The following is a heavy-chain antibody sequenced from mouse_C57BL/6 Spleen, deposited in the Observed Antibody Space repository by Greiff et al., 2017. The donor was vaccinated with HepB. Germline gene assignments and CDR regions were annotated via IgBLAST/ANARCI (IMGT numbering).Heavy chain of an antibody. CDR2: IDPSDSYT. D-gene: IGHD1-1*01. CDR3: ARRPLRSSYFDY. J-gene: IGHJ2*01. Sequence: QVQLQQPGAELVRPGTSVKLSCKASGYTFTSYWMHWVKQRPGQGLEWIGVIDPSDSYTNYNQKFKGKATLTVDTSSSTAYMQLSSLTSEDSAVYYCARRPLRSSYFDYWGQGTTLTVSS. CDR1: GYTFTSYW. V-gene: IGHV1-59*01.